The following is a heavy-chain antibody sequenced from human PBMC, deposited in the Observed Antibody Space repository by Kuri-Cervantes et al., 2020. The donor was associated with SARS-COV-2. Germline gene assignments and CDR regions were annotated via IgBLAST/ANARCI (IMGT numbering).Heavy chain of an antibody. D-gene: IGHD3-22*01. CDR2: ISYDGSNK. CDR3: AKDWDSRGYYLFDH. J-gene: IGHJ4*02. Sequence: GGSLRLSCAASGFTFSSYAMHWVRQAPGKGLEWVAVISYDGSNKYYADSVKGRFTISRDNSKNTLYLQMNSLRAEDTAVYYCAKDWDSRGYYLFDHWGQGTLVTVSS. CDR1: GFTFSSYA. V-gene: IGHV3-30*18.